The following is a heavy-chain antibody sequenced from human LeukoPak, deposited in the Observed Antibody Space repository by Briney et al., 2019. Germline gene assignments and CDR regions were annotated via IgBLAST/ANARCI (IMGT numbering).Heavy chain of an antibody. D-gene: IGHD6-19*01. CDR3: AKDRGRSVSGTEFDY. V-gene: IGHV3-23*01. Sequence: GSLRLSCAASGFTFSSYAITWVRQAPGKGLEWVSTLASTGSDTYYADSVKGRFTISRDTSKNTLYLQMDSLRAEDTAIYYCAKDRGRSVSGTEFDYWGQGTLLTVSS. CDR1: GFTFSSYA. CDR2: LASTGSDT. J-gene: IGHJ4*02.